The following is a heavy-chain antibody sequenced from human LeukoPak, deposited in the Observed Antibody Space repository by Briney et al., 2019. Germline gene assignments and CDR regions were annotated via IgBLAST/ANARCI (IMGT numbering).Heavy chain of an antibody. J-gene: IGHJ6*02. CDR2: IKSDGSGT. D-gene: IGHD2-21*02. CDR3: GKDLCGGDCYPYYYAMDV. CDR1: GFTFSSYW. V-gene: IGHV3-74*01. Sequence: GGSLRLSCAASGFTFSSYWMHWVRQAPGKGLVWVSRIKSDGSGTTYADSVKGRFTISRDNAKNTLYLQMNSLRAEDTAVYYCGKDLCGGDCYPYYYAMDVWGQGTTVTVSS.